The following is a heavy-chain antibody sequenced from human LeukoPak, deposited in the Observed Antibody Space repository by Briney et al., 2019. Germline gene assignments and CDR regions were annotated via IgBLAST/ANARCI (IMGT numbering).Heavy chain of an antibody. D-gene: IGHD3-22*01. V-gene: IGHV3-20*04. CDR3: ARGRNYYDSSGYGPNYYYYYMDV. CDR1: GFTFDDYG. CDR2: INWNGGST. Sequence: GGSLRLSCAASGFTFDDYGMSWVRQAPGKGLEWVSGINWNGGSTGYADSVKGRFTISRDNAKSSLYLQMNSLRAEDTALYYCARGRNYYDSSGYGPNYYYYYMDVWGKGTTVTVSS. J-gene: IGHJ6*03.